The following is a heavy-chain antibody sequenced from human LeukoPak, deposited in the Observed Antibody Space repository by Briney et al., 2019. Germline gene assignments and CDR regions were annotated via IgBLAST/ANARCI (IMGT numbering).Heavy chain of an antibody. D-gene: IGHD4-11*01. CDR1: GGSITNYY. CDR2: VKTSGST. CDR3: ARLQGDYSFDY. Sequence: NPSETLSLTCTVSGGSITNYYWSWIRQPAGKGLEWIGRVKTSGSTNYNPSLKSRVTLSVDTSKMQFSLKLTSVIAADTAVYYCARLQGDYSFDYWGQGTLVTVSS. J-gene: IGHJ4*02. V-gene: IGHV4-4*07.